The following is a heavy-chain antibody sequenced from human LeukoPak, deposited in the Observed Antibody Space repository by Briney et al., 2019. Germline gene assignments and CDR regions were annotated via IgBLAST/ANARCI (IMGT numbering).Heavy chain of an antibody. Sequence: GGSLRLSCAASRFTFSSYSMNWVRQAPGKGLEWVSSISSSSSYIYYADSVKGRFTISRDNAKNSLYLQMNSLRAEDTAVYYCARGLPASMELWFSNLNAFDIWGQGTMVTVSS. D-gene: IGHD5-18*01. CDR3: ARGLPASMELWFSNLNAFDI. J-gene: IGHJ3*02. CDR2: ISSSSSYI. CDR1: RFTFSSYS. V-gene: IGHV3-21*01.